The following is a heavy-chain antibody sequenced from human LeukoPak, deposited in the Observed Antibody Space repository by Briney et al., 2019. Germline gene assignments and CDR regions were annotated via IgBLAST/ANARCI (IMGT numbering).Heavy chain of an antibody. D-gene: IGHD2-21*02. Sequence: GGSLRLSCAASGFTFNAFGMNWVRQAPGKGLEWVPYIGTTSGAIYYADSVKGRITISRDSAKNSLYLQMNSLRAEDTAVYYCARFRTWGDKAFDYWGQGTLVTVSS. J-gene: IGHJ4*02. CDR3: ARFRTWGDKAFDY. CDR1: GFTFNAFG. CDR2: IGTTSGAI. V-gene: IGHV3-48*01.